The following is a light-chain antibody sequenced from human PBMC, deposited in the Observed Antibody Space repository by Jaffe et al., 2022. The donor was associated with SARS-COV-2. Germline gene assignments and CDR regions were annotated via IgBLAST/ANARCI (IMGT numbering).Light chain of an antibody. CDR1: NANIGTIYD. CDR2: LNS. J-gene: IGLJ1*01. CDR3: QSFDRSLNNYV. V-gene: IGLV1-40*01. Sequence: QSVLTQPPSVSGAPGQRVTISCTGINANIGTIYDVHWYQQLPGTAPKLLIYLNSNRPSGVPDRFSGSKSGTSASLAISGLQAEDEADYYCQSFDRSLNNYVFGTGTKVIVL.